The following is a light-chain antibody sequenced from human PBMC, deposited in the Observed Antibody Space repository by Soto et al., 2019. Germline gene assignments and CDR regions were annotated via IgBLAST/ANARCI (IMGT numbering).Light chain of an antibody. CDR1: QDIAIY. Sequence: IQLTQSPSSLSASVGDRVTITCRASQDIAIYLAWYQQKPGKAPNLLIYAASTLQSGVPSRFSGSGSGTDFTLTISSLQPEDFATYFCQQLNSYPLTFGQGTRLDIK. CDR2: AAS. CDR3: QQLNSYPLT. J-gene: IGKJ5*01. V-gene: IGKV1-9*01.